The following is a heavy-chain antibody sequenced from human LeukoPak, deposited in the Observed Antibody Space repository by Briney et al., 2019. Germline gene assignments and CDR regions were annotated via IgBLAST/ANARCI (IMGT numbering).Heavy chain of an antibody. Sequence: PSETLSLTCTVSGGSISSSSYYWGWIRQPPGKGLEWIGSIYYSGSTYYNPSLKSRLTISADTSKNRFSLKLSSVTAADTAVYFSATYYDSSGYYCAFDPIYFFDYWSQATLVTV. J-gene: IGHJ4*02. D-gene: IGHD3-22*01. CDR3: ATYYDSSGYYCAFDPIYFFDY. CDR2: IYYSGST. CDR1: GGSISSSSYY. V-gene: IGHV4-39*01.